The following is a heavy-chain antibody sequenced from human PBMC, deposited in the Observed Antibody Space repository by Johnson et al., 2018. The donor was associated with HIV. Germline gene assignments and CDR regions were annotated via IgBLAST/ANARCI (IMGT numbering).Heavy chain of an antibody. J-gene: IGHJ3*02. Sequence: VQLVESGGGLIQPGGSLRLSCAASGFTFNDYAMHWVRQGPGKGLEWVAGIGWNGLTIGYVDSVKGRFTISRDDATNSLYLQMNSLRAEETALYYCARQHYYGSGSYPGAFDIWGQGTMVTVSS. CDR1: GFTFNDYA. D-gene: IGHD3-10*01. CDR2: IGWNGLTI. V-gene: IGHV3-9*01. CDR3: ARQHYYGSGSYPGAFDI.